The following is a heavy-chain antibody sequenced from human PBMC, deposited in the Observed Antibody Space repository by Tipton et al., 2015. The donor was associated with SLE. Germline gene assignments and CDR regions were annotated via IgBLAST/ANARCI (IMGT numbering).Heavy chain of an antibody. CDR1: GYSISSGYY. D-gene: IGHD3-10*01. J-gene: IGHJ4*02. CDR2: IYHSGST. V-gene: IGHV4-38-2*01. CDR3: ARFGVWFGELLTLDY. Sequence: LRLSCAVSGYSISSGYYWGWIRQPPGKGLEWIGSIYHSGSTYYNPSLKSRVTISVDTSKNQFSLKLSSVTAADTAVYYCARFGVWFGELLTLDYWGQGTLVTVSS.